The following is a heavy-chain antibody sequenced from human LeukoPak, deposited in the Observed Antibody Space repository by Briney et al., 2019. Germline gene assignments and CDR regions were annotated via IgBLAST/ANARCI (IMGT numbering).Heavy chain of an antibody. J-gene: IGHJ6*03. CDR1: GFTVSSYT. Sequence: PGGSLRLSCAASGFTVSSYTMNWVRQAPGKGLEWVSSISGSSTYIYYADSVKGRFTISRDNAKNSLYLQMNSLRVDDTAVYYCASSITVLRGLRFYYMDVWGKGTTVTISS. CDR3: ASSITVLRGLRFYYMDV. V-gene: IGHV3-21*01. CDR2: ISGSSTYI. D-gene: IGHD3-10*01.